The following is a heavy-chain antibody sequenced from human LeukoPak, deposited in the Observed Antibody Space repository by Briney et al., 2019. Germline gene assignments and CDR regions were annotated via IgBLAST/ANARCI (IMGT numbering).Heavy chain of an antibody. CDR2: INAGNGNT. CDR1: GYTFTSYA. V-gene: IGHV1-3*01. Sequence: ASVKVSCKASGYTFTSYAMHWVRQAPGQGLEWMGWINAGNGNTKYSQKFQGRVTITRDTSASTAYMELSSLRSEDTAVYYCAAPSSSCPFDYWGQGTLVTVSS. CDR3: AAPSSSCPFDY. D-gene: IGHD6-13*01. J-gene: IGHJ4*02.